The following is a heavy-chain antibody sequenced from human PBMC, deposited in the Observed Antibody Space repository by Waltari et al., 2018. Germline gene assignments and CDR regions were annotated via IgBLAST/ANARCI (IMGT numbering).Heavy chain of an antibody. CDR2: INHRRST. J-gene: IGHJ6*02. CDR3: ARGRYSGYDRYYYYYGMDV. D-gene: IGHD5-12*01. CDR1: GGSFSGYY. Sequence: QVQLQQWGAGLLKPSETLSLTCAVYGGSFSGYYWSWIRQPPGKGLEWIGEINHRRSTNHNPSLKSRVTISVDTSKNQFSLKLSSVTAADTAVYYCARGRYSGYDRYYYYYGMDVWGQGTTVTVSS. V-gene: IGHV4-34*01.